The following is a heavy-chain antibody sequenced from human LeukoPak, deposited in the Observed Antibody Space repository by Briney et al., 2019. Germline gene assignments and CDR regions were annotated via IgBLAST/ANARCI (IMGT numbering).Heavy chain of an antibody. CDR2: IYYSGST. Sequence: PSETLSLTCTVSGGSISSSSYYWGWIRQPPGKGLEWIGSIYYSGSTYYNPSLKSRVTISVDTSKNQFSLKLSSVTAADTAVYYCARQTYYYDSSELDAWGQGTLVTVSS. V-gene: IGHV4-39*01. CDR3: ARQTYYYDSSELDA. J-gene: IGHJ5*02. CDR1: GGSISSSSYY. D-gene: IGHD3-22*01.